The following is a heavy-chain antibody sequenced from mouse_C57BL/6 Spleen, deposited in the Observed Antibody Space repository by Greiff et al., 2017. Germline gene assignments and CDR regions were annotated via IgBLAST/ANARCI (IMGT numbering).Heavy chain of an antibody. V-gene: IGHV10-3*01. D-gene: IGHD2-1*01. J-gene: IGHJ1*03. CDR2: IRSKSSNYAT. CDR3: VRGGNSYWYFDV. Sequence: EVLLVESGGGLVQPKGSLKLSCAASGFTFNTYAMHWVRQAPGKGLEWVARIRSKSSNYATSYADSVKDRFTISRDDSQSMLYLQMNNLKTEVTAMYYCVRGGNSYWYFDVWGTGTTVTVSS. CDR1: GFTFNTYA.